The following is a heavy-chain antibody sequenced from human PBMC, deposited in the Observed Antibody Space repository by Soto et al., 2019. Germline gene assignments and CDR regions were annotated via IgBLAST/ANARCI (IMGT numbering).Heavy chain of an antibody. CDR1: GFTFSSYC. Sequence: GGSLRLSCAASGFTFSSYCMHWVRQAPGKGLEWVAAISYDGSNKYSADSVKGRFTISRDNSKNTLYLQMNSLRAEDTAVYYCAKDSGGIYYYYGMDVWGQGTAVTVSS. CDR3: AKDSGGIYYYYGMDV. D-gene: IGHD2-15*01. V-gene: IGHV3-30*18. J-gene: IGHJ6*02. CDR2: ISYDGSNK.